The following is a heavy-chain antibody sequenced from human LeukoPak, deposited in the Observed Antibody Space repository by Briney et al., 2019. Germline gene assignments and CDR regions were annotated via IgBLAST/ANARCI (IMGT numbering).Heavy chain of an antibody. Sequence: GGSLRLSCEASGFTFSNYAMSWVRQPPGKGLEWVVAIGGSGDTTPYADSVKGRFTISRDNSKNTLYLQMNSLRAEDTAVYYCAKGYPCGVGCQKVYDEWGQGTLVTVSS. V-gene: IGHV3-23*01. CDR1: GFTFSNYA. CDR3: AKGYPCGVGCQKVYDE. CDR2: IGGSGDTT. D-gene: IGHD2-21*02. J-gene: IGHJ4*02.